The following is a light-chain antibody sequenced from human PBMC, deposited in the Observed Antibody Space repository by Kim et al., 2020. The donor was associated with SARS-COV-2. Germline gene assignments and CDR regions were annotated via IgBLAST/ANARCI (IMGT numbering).Light chain of an antibody. CDR1: QSVSSN. J-gene: IGKJ3*01. V-gene: IGKV3-15*01. CDR3: QQYTKWPL. Sequence: MTQSPATLSVSPGERATLFCRASQSVSSNVAWYQQKPGLAPRLLIYGASTRATGTPARFSGSGSETEFTLTISSLQSEDFEFYYCQQYTKWPLFGPGTKVDIK. CDR2: GAS.